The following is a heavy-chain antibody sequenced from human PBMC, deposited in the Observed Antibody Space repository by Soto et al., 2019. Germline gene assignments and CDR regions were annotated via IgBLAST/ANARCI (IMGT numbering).Heavy chain of an antibody. D-gene: IGHD3-16*01. V-gene: IGHV6-1*01. CDR3: ARFGGAAGGGDDY. CDR2: TYYRSKWYN. Sequence: QVQLQQSGPGLVKPSQTLSLTCAISGDSVSSNSAAWNWIRQSPSRGLEWQGRTYYRSKWYNDYEISERRRITNNPDTSKNEFSPQLNSVTPEDTAFYYSARFGGAAGGGDDYWVQGTLVTVSS. J-gene: IGHJ4*02. CDR1: GDSVSSNSAA.